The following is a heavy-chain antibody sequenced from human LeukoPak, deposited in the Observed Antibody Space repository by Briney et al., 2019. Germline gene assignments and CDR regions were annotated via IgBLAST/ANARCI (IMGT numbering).Heavy chain of an antibody. J-gene: IGHJ5*02. CDR3: ARDRMPSSYRGLDP. CDR2: IKQDGSEK. CDR1: GFTFSSYW. V-gene: IGHV3-7*01. Sequence: GGSLRLSCAASGFTFSSYWMSWVRQAPGKGLEWVANIKQDGSEKYYVDSVKGRFTVSRDNAKNSLYLQMNSLRAEDTAVYYCARDRMPSSYRGLDPWGQGTLVIVSS. D-gene: IGHD3-10*01.